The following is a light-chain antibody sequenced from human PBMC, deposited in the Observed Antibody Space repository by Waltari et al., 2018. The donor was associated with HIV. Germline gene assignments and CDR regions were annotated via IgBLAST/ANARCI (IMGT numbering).Light chain of an antibody. CDR1: SSNIGSNT. J-gene: IGLJ2*01. Sequence: QSVLTQPPSASGTPGQRVTISCSGSSSNIGSNTVNWYQQLPGTAPKLLIYMNNQRPSGVPDRFSGSKSGTSASLAISGLQSEDEADYYCAVWGDSLNGPVFGGGTKLTVL. V-gene: IGLV1-44*01. CDR2: MNN. CDR3: AVWGDSLNGPV.